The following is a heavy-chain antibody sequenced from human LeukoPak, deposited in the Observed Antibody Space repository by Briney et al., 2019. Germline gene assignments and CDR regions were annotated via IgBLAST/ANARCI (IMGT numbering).Heavy chain of an antibody. CDR3: ARVTYNWNGNWFDP. J-gene: IGHJ5*02. D-gene: IGHD1-20*01. CDR2: IYYSGST. V-gene: IGHV4-59*08. CDR1: GGSISSYY. Sequence: PSETLSLTCTVSGGSISSYYGSWIRQPPGKGLEWIGYIYYSGSTYYNPSLKSRVTISVDTSKNQFSLKLSSVPAADTAVYYCARVTYNWNGNWFDPWGQGTLVTVSS.